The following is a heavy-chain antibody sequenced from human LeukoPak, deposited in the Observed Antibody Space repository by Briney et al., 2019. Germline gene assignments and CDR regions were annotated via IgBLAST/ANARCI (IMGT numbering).Heavy chain of an antibody. CDR3: TRTPMVRRVTHLDY. J-gene: IGHJ4*02. V-gene: IGHV3-21*01. CDR2: ISSSSSYI. D-gene: IGHD3-10*01. CDR1: GFTFSSYS. Sequence: PGGSLRLSCAASGFTFSSYSMNWVRQAPGKGLEWVSSISSSSSYIYYADSVKGRFTISRDNARNSLYLQMNSLRAEDTAVYYCTRTPMVRRVTHLDYWGQGTLVTVSS.